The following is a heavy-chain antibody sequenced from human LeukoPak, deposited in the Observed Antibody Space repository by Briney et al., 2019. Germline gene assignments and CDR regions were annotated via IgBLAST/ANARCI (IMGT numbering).Heavy chain of an antibody. V-gene: IGHV4-4*07. CDR1: GGSISSYY. Sequence: SETLSLTCTVSGGSISSYYWSWIRQPAGKGLEWIGRIYTSGSTNYNPSLKSRVTMSVDTSKSQFSLKLSSVTAADTAVYYCARDGNCSGGSCYLDWFDPWGQGTLVTVSS. D-gene: IGHD2-15*01. CDR3: ARDGNCSGGSCYLDWFDP. CDR2: IYTSGST. J-gene: IGHJ5*02.